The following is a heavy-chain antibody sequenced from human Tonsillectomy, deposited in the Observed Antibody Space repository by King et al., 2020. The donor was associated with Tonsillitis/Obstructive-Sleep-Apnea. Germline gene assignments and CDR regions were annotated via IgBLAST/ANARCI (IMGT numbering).Heavy chain of an antibody. CDR2: ISSSNNTV. V-gene: IGHV3-48*02. D-gene: IGHD2-2*01. Sequence: VQLVESGGGLVQPGGSLRLSCAASGFTFSSYSMNWVRQAPGKGREWVSYISSSNNTVYYADSLKGRFTISRDNANNSLYLQMNSLRDEDTAVYYCARLRYCSRASCYEGFDYWGQGTLVTVSS. CDR3: ARLRYCSRASCYEGFDY. CDR1: GFTFSSYS. J-gene: IGHJ4*02.